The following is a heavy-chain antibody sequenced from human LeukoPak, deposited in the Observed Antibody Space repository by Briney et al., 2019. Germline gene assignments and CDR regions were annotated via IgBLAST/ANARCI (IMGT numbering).Heavy chain of an antibody. CDR2: ISGSGGST. CDR1: GFTFSSYA. D-gene: IGHD6-13*01. V-gene: IGHV3-23*01. CDR3: ATQIAAAVYYFDY. J-gene: IGHJ4*02. Sequence: PTGGSLRLSCAASGFTFSSYAMSWVRQAPGKGLEWVSAISGSGGSTYYADSVKGRFTISRDNAKNSLYLQMNSLRAEDTAVYYCATQIAAAVYYFDYWGQGTLVTVSS.